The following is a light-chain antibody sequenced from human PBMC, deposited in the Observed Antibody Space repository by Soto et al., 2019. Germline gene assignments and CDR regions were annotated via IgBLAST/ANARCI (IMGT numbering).Light chain of an antibody. CDR3: QNRKNRPFS. J-gene: IGKJ3*01. CDR1: QTIMFA. CDR2: DAS. Sequence: EVVMTQCPATRSGSPGERATRSCMARQTIMFALAWYRPKPGPAPRLVIYDASYRATSIPARFSGSGSGTDFTLTISRLEPEDLAVHYCQNRKNRPFSFGPGTKVDIK. V-gene: IGKV3-11*01.